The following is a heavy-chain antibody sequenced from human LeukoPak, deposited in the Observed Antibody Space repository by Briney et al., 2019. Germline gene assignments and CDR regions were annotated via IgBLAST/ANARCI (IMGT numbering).Heavy chain of an antibody. D-gene: IGHD5-24*01. CDR1: GYTFTGYY. CDR2: INPNSGDT. V-gene: IGHV1-2*02. Sequence: ASVKVSCKASGYTFTGYYLHWVRQAPGQGLEWMGWINPNSGDTNYAQKFQGRVTMTRDMSISTAYMELSRLTSDDTAVYYCVPEGRGSECWGQGTLVTVSS. CDR3: VPEGRGSEC. J-gene: IGHJ4*02.